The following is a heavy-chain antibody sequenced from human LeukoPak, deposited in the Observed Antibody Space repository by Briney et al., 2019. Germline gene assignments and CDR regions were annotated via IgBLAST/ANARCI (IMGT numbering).Heavy chain of an antibody. V-gene: IGHV1-18*01. Sequence: ASVKVSCKSSGYDFKTYAVSWVRQAPGQGLEWMGWISGYNGETEYAPNFRDRVTMTTDTSTSTAYIEMRSLSLDDTAVYFCARGGGRTSTWRSFDLWGQGTLVIVSS. CDR2: ISGYNGET. J-gene: IGHJ4*02. D-gene: IGHD6-13*01. CDR3: ARGGGRTSTWRSFDL. CDR1: GYDFKTYA.